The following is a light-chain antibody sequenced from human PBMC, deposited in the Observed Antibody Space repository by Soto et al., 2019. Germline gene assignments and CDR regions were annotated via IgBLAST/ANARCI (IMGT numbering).Light chain of an antibody. CDR3: QQYNNWPPIT. J-gene: IGKJ5*01. V-gene: IGKV3-15*01. CDR2: GAS. CDR1: QSITSN. Sequence: EIVMTQSPATLSLSPGERATLSCRSSQSITSNLAWYQQRPGQAPRLLIYGASTRATGIPARFSGSGSGTEFTLTISSLQSEDFAVYYCQQYNNWPPITCGQGTRREIK.